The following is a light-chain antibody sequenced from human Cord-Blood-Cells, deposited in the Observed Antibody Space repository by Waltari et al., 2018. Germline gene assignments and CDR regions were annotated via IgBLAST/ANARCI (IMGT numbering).Light chain of an antibody. V-gene: IGKV1-9*01. CDR3: QQLNSYPT. CDR2: AAS. CDR1: QGIRSY. J-gene: IGKJ1*01. Sequence: DIQLTQSPSFLSASVGDRVTITCRASQGIRSYLAWYQQKPGKAPKLLIYAASTLQSGVPSRFSGSRSGTEFTLAISSLQPEDFSTYYCQQLNSYPTFGRGTKVEIK.